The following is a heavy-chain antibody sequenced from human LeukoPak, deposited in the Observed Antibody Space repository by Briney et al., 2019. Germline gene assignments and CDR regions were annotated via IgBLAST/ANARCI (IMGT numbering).Heavy chain of an antibody. CDR1: GFTFSSYW. J-gene: IGHJ4*02. CDR3: AISSPVATVGY. V-gene: IGHV3-7*01. D-gene: IGHD4-23*01. Sequence: VGSLRLSCADSGFTFSSYWISWVRQAPGKGLEWVANINQDGSEKYYVDSVRGRFTISRDNAKNSLYLQMNSLRAEDTAVYYCAISSPVATVGYWGQGTLVTVSS. CDR2: INQDGSEK.